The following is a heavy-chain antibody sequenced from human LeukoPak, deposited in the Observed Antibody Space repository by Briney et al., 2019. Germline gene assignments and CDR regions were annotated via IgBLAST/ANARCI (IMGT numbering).Heavy chain of an antibody. J-gene: IGHJ4*02. D-gene: IGHD2-2*01. Sequence: QPGGSLRLSCAASELTFSSYWMAWVRQAPGRGLEWVANMNQDGRQKYYVDSVKGRFTISRDNAENSLYLQMNNLRAEDTAVYYCATYCSSTSCYSFDYWGQGTLVTVSS. V-gene: IGHV3-7*01. CDR2: MNQDGRQK. CDR1: ELTFSSYW. CDR3: ATYCSSTSCYSFDY.